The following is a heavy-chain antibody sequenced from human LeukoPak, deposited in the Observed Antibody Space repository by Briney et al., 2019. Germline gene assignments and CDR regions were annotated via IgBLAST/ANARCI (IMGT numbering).Heavy chain of an antibody. D-gene: IGHD3-3*01. CDR2: FYTSDNTKHT. V-gene: IGHV4-4*07. Sequence: SETLSLTCNVSGGSIRNHYWSWIRQPAGKGLEWIGRFYTSDNTKHTNYDPSLKSRVTMSADSSKNQLSLQLTSVTAADTAVYYCARGVWSGSSWGLYNWFDPWGQGTLVTVSS. CDR1: GGSIRNHY. CDR3: ARGVWSGSSWGLYNWFDP. J-gene: IGHJ5*02.